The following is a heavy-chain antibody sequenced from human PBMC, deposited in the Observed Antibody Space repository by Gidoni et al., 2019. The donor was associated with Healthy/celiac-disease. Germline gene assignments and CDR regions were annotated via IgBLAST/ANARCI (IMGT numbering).Heavy chain of an antibody. D-gene: IGHD1-20*01. V-gene: IGHV1-69*01. CDR3: ARVRYSYGFPPSITGTNENWFDP. J-gene: IGHJ5*02. Sequence: QVQLVQSGAEVKKPGSSVKVSCKASGGTCSSYAIRWVRQAPGQGLEWMGGILPIFGTSNYAQKFQGRVTISADESTSTAYMELSSLRSEDTAVYYCARVRYSYGFPPSITGTNENWFDPWGQGTLVTVSS. CDR1: GGTCSSYA. CDR2: ILPIFGTS.